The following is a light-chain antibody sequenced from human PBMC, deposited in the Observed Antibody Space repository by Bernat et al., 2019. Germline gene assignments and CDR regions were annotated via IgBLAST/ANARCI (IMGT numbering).Light chain of an antibody. CDR1: HSISSW. J-gene: IGKJ4*01. CDR2: KAS. V-gene: IGKV1-5*03. Sequence: DIQLTQSPPFLSASVGDRVTIICRASHSISSWLAWYQQKPGKVPKLLIYKASNLESGVPPRFSGSGSGTAFTLTISSLQPDDFATYYCQQYHTYSLSFGGGTKVEIK. CDR3: QQYHTYSLS.